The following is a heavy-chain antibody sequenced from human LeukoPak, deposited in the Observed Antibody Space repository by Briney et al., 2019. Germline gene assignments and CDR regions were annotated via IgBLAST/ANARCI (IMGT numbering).Heavy chain of an antibody. Sequence: GGSLRLSCAASGFTFRSYEMNWVRQAPGKGLVWVSRIHSDGRSTDYADSVKGRFTISRDNAKNTLNLQMNSLRAEDTAVYYCARDPRGGTLDYWGQGALVTVSS. CDR1: GFTFRSYE. J-gene: IGHJ4*02. CDR3: ARDPRGGTLDY. V-gene: IGHV3-74*01. D-gene: IGHD3-10*01. CDR2: IHSDGRST.